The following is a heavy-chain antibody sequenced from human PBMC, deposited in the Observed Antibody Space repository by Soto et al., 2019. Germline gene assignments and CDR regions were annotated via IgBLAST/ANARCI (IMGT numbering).Heavy chain of an antibody. CDR2: INPSGGST. Sequence: ASVKVSCKASGYTFTSYYMHWVRQAPGQGLEWMGIINPSGGSTSYAQKFQGRVTMTRDTSTSTVYMELSSLRSEDTAVYYCATQGPLDDYYDSSGYYYGAFDIWGQGTMVTVSS. CDR3: ATQGPLDDYYDSSGYYYGAFDI. J-gene: IGHJ3*02. CDR1: GYTFTSYY. V-gene: IGHV1-46*01. D-gene: IGHD3-22*01.